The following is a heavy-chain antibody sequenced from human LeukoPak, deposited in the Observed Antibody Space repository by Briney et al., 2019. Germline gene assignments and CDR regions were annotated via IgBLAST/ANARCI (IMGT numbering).Heavy chain of an antibody. D-gene: IGHD2-15*01. CDR3: TTRRQDGW. CDR1: GFTFSDAW. J-gene: IGHJ4*02. Sequence: PGGSLRLSCVGSGFTFSDAWMSWVRQVPGKGLEWVGRIKSKSDGGTIDYAAPVKARFTISRDDSRNTLYLQMNSLKTEDTAVYYCTTRRQDGWWGQGTLVTVS. CDR2: IKSKSDGGTI. V-gene: IGHV3-15*01.